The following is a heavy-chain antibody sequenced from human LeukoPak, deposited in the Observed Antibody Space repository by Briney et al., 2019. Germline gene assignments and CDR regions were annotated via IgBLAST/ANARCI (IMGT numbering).Heavy chain of an antibody. CDR1: GFTFSSYA. V-gene: IGHV3-23*01. Sequence: GGSLRLSCAASGFTFSSYAMSWVRQAPGKGLEWVSAISGSGGSTYYADSVKGRFTISRDNSKNTLYLQMNSLRAEDTAVYYCARDSNYYGSGDRVDYWGQGTLVTVSS. CDR2: ISGSGGST. D-gene: IGHD3-10*01. CDR3: ARDSNYYGSGDRVDY. J-gene: IGHJ4*02.